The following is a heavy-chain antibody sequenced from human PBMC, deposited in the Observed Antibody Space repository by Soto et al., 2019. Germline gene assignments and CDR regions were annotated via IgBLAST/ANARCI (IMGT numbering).Heavy chain of an antibody. CDR2: ISAYNGNT. CDR3: ARAGYYYGSGSQNHYYYGMDV. D-gene: IGHD3-10*01. CDR1: GYTFTTYV. V-gene: IGHV1-18*01. J-gene: IGHJ6*02. Sequence: ASVKVSCKASGYTFTTYVITWVRQAPGQGLEWMGWISAYNGNTNYAQKLQGRVTMTTDTSTNTAYMELRSLRSDDTAVYYCARAGYYYGSGSQNHYYYGMDVWGQGTTVTVSS.